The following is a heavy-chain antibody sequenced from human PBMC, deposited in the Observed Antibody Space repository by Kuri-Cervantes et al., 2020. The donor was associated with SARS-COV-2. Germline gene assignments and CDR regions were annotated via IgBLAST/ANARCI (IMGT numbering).Heavy chain of an antibody. J-gene: IGHJ4*02. CDR3: ARDRSAWPFDY. V-gene: IGHV1-69*04. CDR2: IIPDLGVN. D-gene: IGHD6-19*01. CDR1: GVTFTRDT. Sequence: SSVQVSCKASGVTFTRDTINWVRQAAAQGLEWMGRIIPDLGVNNYARKFQGRVKITADKSTNTAYMDLNSRTSEDTAVYYCARDRSAWPFDYWGQGTLVTVSS.